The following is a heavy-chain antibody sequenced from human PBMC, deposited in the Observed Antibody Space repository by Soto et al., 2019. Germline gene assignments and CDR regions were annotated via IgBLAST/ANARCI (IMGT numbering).Heavy chain of an antibody. D-gene: IGHD3-3*01. CDR2: INHSGST. J-gene: IGHJ5*02. Sequence: LSLTCAVYGGFFSGYYWSWIRQPPGKGLEWIGEINHSGSTNYNPSLKSRVTISVDTSKNQFSLKLSSVTAADTAVYYCARGALYYDFSSGRNNWFDPWGQGTLVTVSS. V-gene: IGHV4-34*01. CDR3: ARGALYYDFSSGRNNWFDP. CDR1: GGFFSGYY.